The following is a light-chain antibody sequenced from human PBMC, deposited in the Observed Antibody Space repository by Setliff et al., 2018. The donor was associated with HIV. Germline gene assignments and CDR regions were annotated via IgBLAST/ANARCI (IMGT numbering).Light chain of an antibody. V-gene: IGLV2-14*03. Sequence: QSALTQPASVSASPGQSITISRTGTSSDVGGYSYVSWYQQHPDKAPKLMIYDVTNRPSGVSNRFSGSKSGNTASLTISGLQAEDEADYYCSLYAGSSTQVLGTGTKVTVL. CDR3: SLYAGSSTQV. J-gene: IGLJ1*01. CDR1: SSDVGGYSY. CDR2: DVT.